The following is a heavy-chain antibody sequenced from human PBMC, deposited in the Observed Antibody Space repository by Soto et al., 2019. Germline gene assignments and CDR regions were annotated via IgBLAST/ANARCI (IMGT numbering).Heavy chain of an antibody. D-gene: IGHD3-10*01. CDR1: GFTFSSYW. Sequence: GGSLRLSCAASGFTFSSYWMHWVRQAPGKGLVWVSRINSDGSSTSYADSVKGRFTISRDNAKNTLYLQMNSLRAEDTAVYYCAREPYGSGSYLDYWGQGTLVTSPQ. CDR3: AREPYGSGSYLDY. CDR2: INSDGSST. J-gene: IGHJ4*02. V-gene: IGHV3-74*01.